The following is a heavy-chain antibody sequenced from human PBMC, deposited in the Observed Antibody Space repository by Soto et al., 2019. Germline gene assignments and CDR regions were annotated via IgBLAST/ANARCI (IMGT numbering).Heavy chain of an antibody. CDR1: GYTFTSYG. J-gene: IGHJ6*03. V-gene: IGHV1-18*01. D-gene: IGHD5-18*01. Sequence: ASVKVSCKASGYTFTSYGISWVRQAPGQGLEWMGWISAYNGNTNYAQKLQGRVTMTTDTSTSTAYMELRSLRAEDTAVYYCAREGLREDTAMGTPLNYYYYMDVWGKGTTVTVSS. CDR2: ISAYNGNT. CDR3: AREGLREDTAMGTPLNYYYYMDV.